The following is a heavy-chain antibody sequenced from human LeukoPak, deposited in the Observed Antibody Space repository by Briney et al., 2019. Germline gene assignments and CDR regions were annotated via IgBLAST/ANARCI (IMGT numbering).Heavy chain of an antibody. CDR3: AEAVPTSGC. CDR1: GFAFSTWE. V-gene: IGHV3-48*03. CDR2: ISTSGTTI. Sequence: HPGGSLRLSCAASGFAFSTWEMIWVRQAPGKGLEWVSFISTSGTTIYYAESVKGRFTISRDNAKNSLYLQMNSLRAEDTGVYYCAEAVPTSGCWGQGTLVAVSS. J-gene: IGHJ4*02. D-gene: IGHD6-19*01.